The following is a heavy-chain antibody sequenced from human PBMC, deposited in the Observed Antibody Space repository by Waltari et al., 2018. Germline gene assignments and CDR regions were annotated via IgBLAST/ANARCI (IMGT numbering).Heavy chain of an antibody. V-gene: IGHV4-38-2*01. CDR2: IYHSGST. Sequence: QVQLQESGPGLVKPSETLSLTCAVSGYSISSGYYWGWIRQPPGKGLEWIGSIYHSGSTYYNPSLKSRVTISVDTSKTQFSRKLSSVTAADTAVYYCARDDVAAAGRGIDYWGQGTLVTVSS. D-gene: IGHD6-13*01. J-gene: IGHJ4*02. CDR1: GYSISSGYY. CDR3: ARDDVAAAGRGIDY.